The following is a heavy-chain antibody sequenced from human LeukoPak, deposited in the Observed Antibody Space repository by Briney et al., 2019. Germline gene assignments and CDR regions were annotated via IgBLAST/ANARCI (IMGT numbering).Heavy chain of an antibody. Sequence: PGGSLRLSCAASVFIVSSSFMGWVRQAPGKGLEWISVIYRVYGVDKTNYADSVKCRFTISRDNSKNTLYLQMDSLRAEETAVYYCAWGRGSSNGYVDQWGQGTLVPVSS. CDR3: AWGRGSSNGYVDQ. J-gene: IGHJ4*02. V-gene: IGHV3-53*01. CDR1: VFIVSSSF. D-gene: IGHD3-22*01. CDR2: IYRVYGVDKT.